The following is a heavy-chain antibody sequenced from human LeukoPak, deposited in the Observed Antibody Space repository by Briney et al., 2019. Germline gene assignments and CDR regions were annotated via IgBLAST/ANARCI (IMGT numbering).Heavy chain of an antibody. Sequence: GGSLRLSCEASGFTFRNFWMTWVRQAPGKGLEWVANIDQDGSESYSADSVMGRFTISRDNAKNSLYLQMNSLRAEDTAVYYCASWGGGMGLWGQGTLVTVSS. J-gene: IGHJ4*02. CDR2: IDQDGSES. V-gene: IGHV3-7*01. CDR1: GFTFRNFW. CDR3: ASWGGGMGL. D-gene: IGHD7-27*01.